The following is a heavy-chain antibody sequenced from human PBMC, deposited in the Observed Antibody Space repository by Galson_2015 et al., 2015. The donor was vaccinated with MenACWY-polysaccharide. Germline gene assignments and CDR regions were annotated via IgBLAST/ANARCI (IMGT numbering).Heavy chain of an antibody. CDR1: GFTFSSYD. J-gene: IGHJ6*03. CDR2: ISSSGSTI. D-gene: IGHD5-12*01. CDR3: ARGYSGYDYYYYYYMDV. Sequence: SLRLSCAASGFTFSSYDMNWVRQAPGKGLEWVSYISSSGSTIYYADSVKGRFTISRDNAKNSLYLQMNSLRAEDTAVYYCARGYSGYDYYYYYYMDVWGKGTTVTVSS. V-gene: IGHV3-48*03.